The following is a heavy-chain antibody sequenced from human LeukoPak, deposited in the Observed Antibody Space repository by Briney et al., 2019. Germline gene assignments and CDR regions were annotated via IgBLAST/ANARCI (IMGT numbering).Heavy chain of an antibody. CDR3: ARGGYYGSGNDFRFDP. CDR2: YHYSGST. D-gene: IGHD3-10*01. Sequence: SETLSLTCTVSGGSISSYYWSWIRQPPGKGLEWIGYYHYSGSTNYNPSLKSRVTISVDTSKNQFSLKLSSVTAADTAVYYCARGGYYGSGNDFRFDPWGQGTLVTVSS. J-gene: IGHJ5*02. V-gene: IGHV4-59*01. CDR1: GGSISSYY.